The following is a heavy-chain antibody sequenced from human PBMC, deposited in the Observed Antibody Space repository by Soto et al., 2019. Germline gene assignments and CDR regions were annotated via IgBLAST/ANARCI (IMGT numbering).Heavy chain of an antibody. CDR2: IYHSGST. Sequence: PSETMSLTCGVAGGSLGNGGDSWSWIRQPPGKGLEWIGYIYHSGSTYYNPSLKSRVTISVDRSKNQFSLKLSSVTAADTAVYYCAGGIAARPLGDWVQGTLVTVSS. CDR3: AGGIAARPLGD. CDR1: GGSLGNGGDS. D-gene: IGHD6-6*01. V-gene: IGHV4-30-2*01. J-gene: IGHJ4*02.